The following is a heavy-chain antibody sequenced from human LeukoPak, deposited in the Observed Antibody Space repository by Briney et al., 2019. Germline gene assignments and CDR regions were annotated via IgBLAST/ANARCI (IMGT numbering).Heavy chain of an antibody. V-gene: IGHV3-21*01. D-gene: IGHD1-26*01. CDR3: ARDKVSYPGMDV. Sequence: GGSLRLSCAASGFTFSSYSMNRVRQAPGKGLEWVSSISSSSSYIYYADSVKDRFTISRDNAKNSLYLQMNSLRAEDTAVYYCARDKVSYPGMDVWGQGTTVTVSS. CDR1: GFTFSSYS. J-gene: IGHJ6*02. CDR2: ISSSSSYI.